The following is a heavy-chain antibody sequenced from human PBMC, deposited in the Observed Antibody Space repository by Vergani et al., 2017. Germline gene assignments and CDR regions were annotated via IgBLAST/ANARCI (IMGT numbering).Heavy chain of an antibody. D-gene: IGHD6-13*01. CDR1: GFTFSSYS. CDR2: ISSSSSTI. J-gene: IGHJ6*02. Sequence: EVQLVESGGGLVQPGGSLRLSCAASGFTFSSYSMNWVRQAPGKGLEWVSYISSSSSTIYYADSVKGRFTISRDNAKNSLYLQMNSLRAEDTAVYYCARDGQQLVPRRYYYYGMDVWGQGTTVTVSS. V-gene: IGHV3-48*01. CDR3: ARDGQQLVPRRYYYYGMDV.